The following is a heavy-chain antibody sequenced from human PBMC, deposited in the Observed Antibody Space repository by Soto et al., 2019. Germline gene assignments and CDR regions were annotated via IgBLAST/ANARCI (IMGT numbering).Heavy chain of an antibody. CDR3: AGHSHKDY. CDR1: GFTVSSNY. CDR2: VYSGGST. J-gene: IGHJ4*02. V-gene: IGHV3-66*04. Sequence: EVRLVESGGGLVQPGGSLRLSCAASGFTVSSNYVSWVRRAPGKGLEWVSVVYSGGSTYYADSVKGRFTSSRDNSKNTLYLQMNSLRAEDTAVYYCAGHSHKDYWGQGTLVTVSS.